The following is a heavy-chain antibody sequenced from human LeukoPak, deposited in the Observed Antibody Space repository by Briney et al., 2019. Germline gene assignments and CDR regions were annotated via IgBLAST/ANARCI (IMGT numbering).Heavy chain of an antibody. CDR1: GFAFSGYA. Sequence: GGSLRLSCAASGFAFSGYAVTWVRQAPGKGLEWVSAVSATGGSTYYADSAKGRFTISRDNSKNTLYLQINSLRAEDTAIYYCAKGGWFGAFDYWGQGTLVTVSS. V-gene: IGHV3-23*01. D-gene: IGHD3-10*01. J-gene: IGHJ4*02. CDR2: VSATGGST. CDR3: AKGGWFGAFDY.